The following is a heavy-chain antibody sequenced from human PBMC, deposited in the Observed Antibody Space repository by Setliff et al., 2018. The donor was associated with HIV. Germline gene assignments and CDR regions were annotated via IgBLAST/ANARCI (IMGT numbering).Heavy chain of an antibody. CDR3: SKSQDILSWNWFDS. Sequence: PGESLKISCAASRFTFSSFGMHWVRQAPGKGLEWVAAISYDGNEKYYVDSVKGRFTISRDNSRNTLFLQMNSLTTEDTAVYYCSKSQDILSWNWFDSWGQGTQVTVSS. D-gene: IGHD3-9*01. CDR2: ISYDGNEK. CDR1: RFTFSSFG. J-gene: IGHJ5*01. V-gene: IGHV3-30*18.